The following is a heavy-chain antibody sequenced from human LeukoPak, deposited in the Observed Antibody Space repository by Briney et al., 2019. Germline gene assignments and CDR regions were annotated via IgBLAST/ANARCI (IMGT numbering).Heavy chain of an antibody. V-gene: IGHV4-34*01. CDR2: INHSGST. J-gene: IGHJ4*02. Sequence: SETLSLTCAVYGGSFSGYYWSWIRPPPGKGLEWIGEINHSGSTNYNPSLKSRVTISVDTSKNQFSLKLSSVTAADTAVYYCARGNQLDYWGQGTLVTVSS. CDR1: GGSFSGYY. CDR3: ARGNQLDY.